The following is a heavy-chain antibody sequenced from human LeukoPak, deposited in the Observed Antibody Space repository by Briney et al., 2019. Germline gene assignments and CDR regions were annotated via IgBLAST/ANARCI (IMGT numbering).Heavy chain of an antibody. D-gene: IGHD6-13*01. J-gene: IGHJ5*02. CDR3: ARQSIAAAAWFDP. CDR1: GGSISTITYY. CDR2: MYYRGNT. V-gene: IGHV4-39*01. Sequence: SETLSLTCTVSGGSISTITYYWGWIRQPPGKGLEWVGHMYYRGNTFYNPSLKSRVTISVDTSENHFSLKLSSVTAADTAVYYCARQSIAAAAWFDPWGQGTLVTVSS.